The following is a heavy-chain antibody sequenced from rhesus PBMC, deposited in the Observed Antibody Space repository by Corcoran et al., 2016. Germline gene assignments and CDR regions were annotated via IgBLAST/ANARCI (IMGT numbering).Heavy chain of an antibody. CDR3: ARHVPGGGYYGPLYYFDY. CDR1: GGSISSSDW. Sequence: QVQLQESGPAVVKPSETLSLTCAVAGGSISSSDWWSWLRQSPGEGREWSGGIYGGGGSTAYNPSLKSRVTFSKDASTNQFSLKLSSVTAADTAVYYCARHVPGGGYYGPLYYFDYWGPGVLVTVSS. CDR2: IYGGGGST. D-gene: IGHD3-16*01. V-gene: IGHV4-93*02. J-gene: IGHJ4*01.